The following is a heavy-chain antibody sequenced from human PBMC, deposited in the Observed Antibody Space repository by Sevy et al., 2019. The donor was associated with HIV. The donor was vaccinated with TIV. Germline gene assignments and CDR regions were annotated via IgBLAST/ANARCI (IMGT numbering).Heavy chain of an antibody. CDR1: GFTFSNYW. Sequence: GGSLRLSCAASGFTFSNYWMSWVRQAPGKGLEWVATIKKDGTEKYYVDSVRGRFTMSRDNAKNSLYLQMNSLRVKDTALYYCARDCSSTTCLWGLDFWGQGTTVTVSS. V-gene: IGHV3-7*03. CDR2: IKKDGTEK. D-gene: IGHD2-2*01. J-gene: IGHJ6*02. CDR3: ARDCSSTTCLWGLDF.